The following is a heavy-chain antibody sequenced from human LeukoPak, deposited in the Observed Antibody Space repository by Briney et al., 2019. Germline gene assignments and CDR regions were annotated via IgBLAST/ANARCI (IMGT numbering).Heavy chain of an antibody. CDR1: GFTFDDYA. CDR3: AKESSGYSGYDDDAFDI. CDR2: ISWNSGSI. D-gene: IGHD5-12*01. J-gene: IGHJ3*02. V-gene: IGHV3-9*03. Sequence: GGSLRLSCAASGFTFDDYAMHWLRQATGKGLEWVSGISWNSGSIGYADSVKGRFTISRDNAKNSLYLQMNSLRAEDMALYYCAKESSGYSGYDDDAFDIWGQGTMVTVSS.